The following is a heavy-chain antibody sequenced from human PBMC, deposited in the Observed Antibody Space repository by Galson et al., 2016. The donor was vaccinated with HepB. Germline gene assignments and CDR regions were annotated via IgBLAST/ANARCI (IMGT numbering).Heavy chain of an antibody. J-gene: IGHJ4*02. CDR1: GFTFSNYW. CDR3: ARGREYSSLFYFDY. D-gene: IGHD6-6*01. V-gene: IGHV3-7*01. Sequence: SLRLSCAASGFTFSNYWMSWVRQAPGKGLEWVANIMLDGSEVYYVDSVEGRFTISRDNARNFLYLQMNSLGAEDTAVYYCARGREYSSLFYFDYWGQGTLVTVSS. CDR2: IMLDGSEV.